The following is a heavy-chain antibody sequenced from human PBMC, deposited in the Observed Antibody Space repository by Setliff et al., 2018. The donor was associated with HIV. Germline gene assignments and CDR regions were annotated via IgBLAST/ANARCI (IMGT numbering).Heavy chain of an antibody. Sequence: ASETLSLTCTVSGGSINSGYYWGWVRQPPGKGLEWIGEINHSGSTNYNPSLKSRVTISVDTSKNQFSLKLSSVTAADTAVYYCARHPSGWLMAFYMDVWGKGTTVTVSS. J-gene: IGHJ6*03. CDR2: INHSGST. CDR1: GGSINSGYY. V-gene: IGHV4-38-2*02. CDR3: ARHPSGWLMAFYMDV. D-gene: IGHD3-22*01.